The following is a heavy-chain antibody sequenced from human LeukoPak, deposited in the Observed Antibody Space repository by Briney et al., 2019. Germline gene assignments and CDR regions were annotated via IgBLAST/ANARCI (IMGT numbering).Heavy chain of an antibody. CDR1: GFTVSSNY. V-gene: IGHV3-53*01. Sequence: GGSLKLSCAASGFTVSSNYMSWVRQAPGKGLEWVSVIYSGGSTYYADSVKGRFTISRDNSKNTLYLQMNSLRAEDTAVYYCARVKGSGYYYGYWGQGTLVTVSS. CDR2: IYSGGST. J-gene: IGHJ4*02. CDR3: ARVKGSGYYYGY. D-gene: IGHD3-22*01.